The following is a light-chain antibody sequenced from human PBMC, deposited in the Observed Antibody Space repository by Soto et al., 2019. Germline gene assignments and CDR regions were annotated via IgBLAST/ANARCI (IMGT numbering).Light chain of an antibody. V-gene: IGKV3-20*01. Sequence: EIVLTQSPGALSLSPGERATLSCRASQSVSSNYLAWYQQKPGQAPRLLIYGVHSRATGIPDRLSGSGSGTDFTLTISRLDPEDFAVYYCQQHGSSPITFGQGTRLEIK. J-gene: IGKJ5*01. CDR2: GVH. CDR3: QQHGSSPIT. CDR1: QSVSSNY.